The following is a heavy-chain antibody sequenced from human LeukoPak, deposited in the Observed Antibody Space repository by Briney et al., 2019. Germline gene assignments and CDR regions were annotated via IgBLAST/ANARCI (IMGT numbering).Heavy chain of an antibody. CDR2: IYSGGST. Sequence: GGSLRLSCAASGFTVSSNYMSWVRQAPGKGLEWVSVIYSGGSTYYADSVKGRFTISRDNSKNTLYLQMNSLRAEDTAVYYCARGKRFLEWLPEYYFDYWAREPWSPSPQ. D-gene: IGHD3-3*01. CDR1: GFTVSSNY. CDR3: ARGKRFLEWLPEYYFDY. V-gene: IGHV3-66*02. J-gene: IGHJ4*02.